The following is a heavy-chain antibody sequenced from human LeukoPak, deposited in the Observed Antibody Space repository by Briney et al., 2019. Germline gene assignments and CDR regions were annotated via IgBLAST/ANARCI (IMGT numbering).Heavy chain of an antibody. Sequence: SETLSLTCTVSGGSISSYYWSWIRQPPGKGLEWIGSIYYSGSTYHNPSLKSRVTISVDTSKNQFSLKLSSVTAADTAVYYCASGIDIVVVPAAPSSYGMDVWGQGTTVTVSS. V-gene: IGHV4-59*05. J-gene: IGHJ6*02. CDR3: ASGIDIVVVPAAPSSYGMDV. CDR1: GGSISSYY. CDR2: IYYSGST. D-gene: IGHD2-2*01.